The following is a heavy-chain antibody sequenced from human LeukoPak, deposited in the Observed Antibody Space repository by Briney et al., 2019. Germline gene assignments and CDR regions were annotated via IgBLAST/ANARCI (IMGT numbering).Heavy chain of an antibody. V-gene: IGHV1-3*01. CDR3: ARDLRYYYDSSGYEAGDY. D-gene: IGHD3-22*01. J-gene: IGHJ4*02. CDR1: GYTFTSYA. Sequence: ASVKVSCKASGYTFTSYAMHWVRQAPGQRLEWMGWINAGNGNTKYSQKFQGRVTITRDTSASTAYMELSSLRSEDTAVYYCARDLRYYYDSSGYEAGDYWGQGTLVTVSS. CDR2: INAGNGNT.